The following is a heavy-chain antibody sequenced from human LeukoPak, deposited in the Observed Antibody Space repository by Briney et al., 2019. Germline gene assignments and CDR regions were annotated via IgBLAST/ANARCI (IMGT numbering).Heavy chain of an antibody. CDR2: INPSGGST. V-gene: IGHV1-46*01. D-gene: IGHD6-13*01. J-gene: IGHJ3*01. CDR1: GYTFTSYY. Sequence: ASVKVSCKASGYTFTSYYIHWMRHAPGQRHEYMGIINPSGGSTSYAQRFQGRVTMTKDTSTSTVYVELSSLRSEDTTVYYCARGDRYSILEEDAFDVWGQGTMVTVSS. CDR3: ARGDRYSILEEDAFDV.